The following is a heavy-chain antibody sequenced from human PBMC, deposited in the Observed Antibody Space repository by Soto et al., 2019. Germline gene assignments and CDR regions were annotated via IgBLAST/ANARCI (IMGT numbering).Heavy chain of an antibody. J-gene: IGHJ3*02. D-gene: IGHD5-18*01. CDR1: GFTFTTAW. CDR2: ISSSSSDI. CDR3: AREGEAMVENAFDI. Sequence: GGSLRLSCAASGFTFTTAWINWVRQAPGKGLEWVSCISSSSSDIYSADAVTGRFTISRDNAKNSLYLQMNSLRDEDTAVYYCAREGEAMVENAFDIWGQGTMVTVSS. V-gene: IGHV3-21*01.